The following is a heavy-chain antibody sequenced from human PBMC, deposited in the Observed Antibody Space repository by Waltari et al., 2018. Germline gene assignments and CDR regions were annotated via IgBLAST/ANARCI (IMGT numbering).Heavy chain of an antibody. CDR3: AREGRSDSSLSDAFDI. CDR1: GGTFSMHP. V-gene: IGHV1-69*05. CDR2: IIPIIGTA. D-gene: IGHD6-6*01. Sequence: HVQLVQSGAEVKKPGSSVKVSCQSVGGTFSMHPITWVRQAPGQGLEWMGGIIPIIGTANYAQVYEDRVSITTDESMTTVYMELNSLKSEDTAVYYCAREGRSDSSLSDAFDIWGQGTVVSVSS. J-gene: IGHJ3*02.